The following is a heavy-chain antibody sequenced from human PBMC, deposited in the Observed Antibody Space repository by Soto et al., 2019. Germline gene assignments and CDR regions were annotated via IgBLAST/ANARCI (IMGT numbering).Heavy chain of an antibody. Sequence: QVQLVQSGAEVKKPGASVKVSCKASGYTFTSYGISWVRQAPGQGLEWMGWISAYNGTTNYAQKLQGRVTMTTDTSTSTAYMELRSLRSDDTAVYYCARAVRRFPAYYYGMDVWGQGTTVTVSS. D-gene: IGHD3-3*01. V-gene: IGHV1-18*01. CDR3: ARAVRRFPAYYYGMDV. CDR2: ISAYNGTT. J-gene: IGHJ6*02. CDR1: GYTFTSYG.